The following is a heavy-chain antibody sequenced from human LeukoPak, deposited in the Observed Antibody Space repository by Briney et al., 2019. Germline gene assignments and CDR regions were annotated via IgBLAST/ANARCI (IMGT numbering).Heavy chain of an antibody. CDR3: ARESAGVYVPEYYFDY. CDR2: INAGNGNT. CDR1: GYTFTSYA. V-gene: IGHV1-3*03. D-gene: IGHD2-8*01. J-gene: IGHJ4*02. Sequence: ASVKVSCKASGYTFTSYAMHWVRQAPGQRLEWMGWINAGNGNTKCSQEFQGRVTITRDTSASTAYMELSSLRSEDMAVYYCARESAGVYVPEYYFDYWGQGTLVTVSS.